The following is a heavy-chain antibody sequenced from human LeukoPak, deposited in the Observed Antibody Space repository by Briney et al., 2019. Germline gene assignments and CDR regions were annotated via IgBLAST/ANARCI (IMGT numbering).Heavy chain of an antibody. V-gene: IGHV4-39*07. D-gene: IGHD3-22*01. Sequence: SETLSLTCTVSGGSINSTSYYWGWIRRPPGKGLEWIGSIYYGGSTYYNPSLKSRVTILVDVDTSKNQFSLKLSSVTAADTAVYYCASLPTVYSRGYLALWGQGTLVTVSS. CDR2: IYYGGST. CDR1: GGSINSTSYY. CDR3: ASLPTVYSRGYLAL. J-gene: IGHJ4*02.